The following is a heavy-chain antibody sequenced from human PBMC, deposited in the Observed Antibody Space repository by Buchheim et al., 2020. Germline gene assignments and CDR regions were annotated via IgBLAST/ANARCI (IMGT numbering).Heavy chain of an antibody. J-gene: IGHJ6*02. V-gene: IGHV3-21*01. Sequence: EVQLVESGGGLVKPGGSLRLSCAASGFTFSSYSMNWVRQAPGKGLEWVSSISRSSSYIYYADSVKGRFTISRDNAKKSLYSQMNSLRAEDTAVYYCARDQTMIVVSAPYGMDVWGQGTT. CDR2: ISRSSSYI. CDR1: GFTFSSYS. CDR3: ARDQTMIVVSAPYGMDV. D-gene: IGHD3-22*01.